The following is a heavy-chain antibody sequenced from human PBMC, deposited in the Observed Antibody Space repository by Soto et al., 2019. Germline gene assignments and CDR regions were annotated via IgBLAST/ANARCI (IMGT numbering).Heavy chain of an antibody. CDR1: GGSISSSSYY. CDR3: ARDPFGGHDLDMDV. Sequence: SETLSLTCTVSGGSISSSSYYWGWIRQPPGKGLEWIGSIYYSGSTYYNPSLKSRVTISVDTSKNQFSLKLSSVTAADTAVYYCARDPFGGHDLDMDVWGQGTTVTVSS. D-gene: IGHD3-3*01. CDR2: IYYSGST. V-gene: IGHV4-39*02. J-gene: IGHJ6*02.